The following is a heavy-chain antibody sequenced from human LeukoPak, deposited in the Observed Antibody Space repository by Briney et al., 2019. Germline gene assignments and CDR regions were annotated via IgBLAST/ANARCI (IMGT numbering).Heavy chain of an antibody. Sequence: ASLKVSCKTSGYTFTSYGINWVRQAPGQGLEWMGCISTDNGKTNSAQKLQGRATMTTDTSTSTAYMELRSLRSDATAVYYWARGYDYIWGSYRYSCDNWGQGTLVTVSS. D-gene: IGHD3-16*02. J-gene: IGHJ4*02. CDR1: GYTFTSYG. CDR2: ISTDNGKT. V-gene: IGHV1-18*01. CDR3: ARGYDYIWGSYRYSCDN.